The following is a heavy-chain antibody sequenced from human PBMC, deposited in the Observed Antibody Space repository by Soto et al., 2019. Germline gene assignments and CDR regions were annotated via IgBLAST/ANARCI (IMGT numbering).Heavy chain of an antibody. J-gene: IGHJ6*02. V-gene: IGHV3-33*01. CDR1: GFTFSSYV. D-gene: IGHD2-2*01. Sequence: GGSLRLSCAASGFTFSSYVMHWVRQAPGKGLEWVAVIWYDGSNKYYADSVKGRFTISRDNSKNTLYLQMNSLRAEDTAVYYCARALHCSSTSCPKPNYYYYYGMDVWGQGTTVTVSS. CDR3: ARALHCSSTSCPKPNYYYYYGMDV. CDR2: IWYDGSNK.